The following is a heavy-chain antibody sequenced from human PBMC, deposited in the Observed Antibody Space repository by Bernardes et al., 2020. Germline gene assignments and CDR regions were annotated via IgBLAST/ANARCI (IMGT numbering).Heavy chain of an antibody. CDR1: GYTFTSYY. Sequence: ASVKVSCKASGYTFTSYYINWVRQATGQGLEWMGWMNPNSGNTGYAQKFQGRVTMTRNTSISTAYMELSSLRSEDTAVYYCARVGYYYYYYGMDVWGQGTTVTVSS. V-gene: IGHV1-8*01. CDR3: ARVGYYYYYYGMDV. CDR2: MNPNSGNT. J-gene: IGHJ6*02.